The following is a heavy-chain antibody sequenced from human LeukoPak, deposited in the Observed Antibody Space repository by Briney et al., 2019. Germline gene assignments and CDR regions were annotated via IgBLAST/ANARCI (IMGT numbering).Heavy chain of an antibody. D-gene: IGHD2-2*01. Sequence: SETLSLTCTVSGGSVSSRSYYWSWIRQPPGKGLEWIGYIDHSGSTNYNPSLKSRVTISVDTSKNQFSLKLSSVTAADTAVYYCARPSSSSPYGMDVWGQGTTVTVSS. CDR1: GGSVSSRSYY. J-gene: IGHJ6*02. V-gene: IGHV4-61*01. CDR3: ARPSSSSPYGMDV. CDR2: IDHSGST.